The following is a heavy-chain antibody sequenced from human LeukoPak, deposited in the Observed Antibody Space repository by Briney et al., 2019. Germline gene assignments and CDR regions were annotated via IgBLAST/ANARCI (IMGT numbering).Heavy chain of an antibody. V-gene: IGHV3-23*01. Sequence: GGSLRLSCAASGFTFSSYAMSWVRRAPGKGLEWVSAISGSGGSTYYADSVKGRFTISRDNSKNTLYLQMNSLRAEDTAVYYCAKKRYGYDSSGSVDYWGQGTLVTVSS. CDR3: AKKRYGYDSSGSVDY. CDR2: ISGSGGST. D-gene: IGHD3-22*01. CDR1: GFTFSSYA. J-gene: IGHJ4*02.